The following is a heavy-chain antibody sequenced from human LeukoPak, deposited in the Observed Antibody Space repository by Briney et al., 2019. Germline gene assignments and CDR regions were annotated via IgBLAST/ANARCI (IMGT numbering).Heavy chain of an antibody. CDR2: IYSGGST. V-gene: IGHV3-66*01. J-gene: IGHJ4*02. Sequence: GGSLRLSCAASGFTVSSNYMSWVRQAPGKGLEWVSVIYSGGSTYYADSVKGRFTISRDNSKNTLYLQMNSLRAEDTAVYYCASDGTSSSGWWVPFDYWGQGTLVTVSS. D-gene: IGHD6-19*01. CDR3: ASDGTSSSGWWVPFDY. CDR1: GFTVSSNY.